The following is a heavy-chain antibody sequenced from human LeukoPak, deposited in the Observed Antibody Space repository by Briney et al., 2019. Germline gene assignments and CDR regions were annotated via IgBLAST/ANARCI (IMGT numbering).Heavy chain of an antibody. D-gene: IGHD6-19*01. J-gene: IGHJ4*02. CDR1: GFTFNNYA. CDR3: AKGVQWAVPGSCLDS. CDR2: ISGSGGST. V-gene: IGHV3-23*01. Sequence: PGGSLRLSCPASGFTFNNYAMIWVRQAPGKGLEWVSGISGSGGSTYYADSVKGRFRISRDNSKNTLYLQMNGLRVDDTVVYYCAKGVQWAVPGSCLDSWGLGTLVAVSS.